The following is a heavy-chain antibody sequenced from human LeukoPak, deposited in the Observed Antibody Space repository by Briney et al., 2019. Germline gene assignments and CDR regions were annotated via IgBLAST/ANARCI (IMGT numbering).Heavy chain of an antibody. CDR3: ASELYSSPESPLLGY. CDR1: GFTFSDYY. CDR2: ISSSGSAI. Sequence: GGSLRLSCAASGFTFSDYYMSWIRQAPGKGLEWVSYISSSGSAIYYADSVKGRFTISRDNAKNSLYLQMNSLRAEDTAVYYCASELYSSPESPLLGYWGQGTLVTVSS. J-gene: IGHJ4*02. V-gene: IGHV3-11*04. D-gene: IGHD6-13*01.